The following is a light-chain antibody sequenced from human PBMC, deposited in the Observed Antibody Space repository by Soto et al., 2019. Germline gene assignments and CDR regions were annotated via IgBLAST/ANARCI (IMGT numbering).Light chain of an antibody. Sequence: QSALTQPASVSGSPGQSITISCTGTSSDVGGYNYVSWYQQHPGKAPKLMIYDVSNRPSGVSNRFSGSKSVNTASLTISGLQAEDEADYYCISYTSSSTLVFGGGTNLSV. CDR2: DVS. CDR3: ISYTSSSTLV. J-gene: IGLJ2*01. CDR1: SSDVGGYNY. V-gene: IGLV2-14*01.